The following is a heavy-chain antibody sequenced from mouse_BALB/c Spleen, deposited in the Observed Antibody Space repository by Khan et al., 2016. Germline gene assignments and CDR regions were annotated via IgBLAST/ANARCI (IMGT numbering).Heavy chain of an antibody. J-gene: IGHJ1*01. D-gene: IGHD2-2*01. CDR3: ARGYDWYFDV. V-gene: IGHV1-87*01. CDR2: IYPGDGDT. CDR1: GYTFTSYW. Sequence: QMQLQQSGAELARPGASVKLSCKASGYTFTSYWMQWVKQRPGQGLEWIGAIYPGDGDTRYTQKFKGKATLTADKSSSTAYMQLSSLASEDSAFYYCARGYDWYFDVWVAGTTVTVSS.